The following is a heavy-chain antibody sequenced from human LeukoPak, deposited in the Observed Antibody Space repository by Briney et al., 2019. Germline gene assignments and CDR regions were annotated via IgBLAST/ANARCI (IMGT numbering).Heavy chain of an antibody. Sequence: PSETLSLTCTVSGDSMSNYSWTWIRQPPGKDLEWIGSISYSGSTNYNPSLKSRVTMSVDTSKNQFSLKLNSVTAADTAVYYCARSGLVRGVSTWGQGTLVTVS. CDR1: GDSMSNYS. CDR3: ARSGLVRGVST. V-gene: IGHV4-59*01. CDR2: ISYSGST. D-gene: IGHD3-10*01. J-gene: IGHJ4*02.